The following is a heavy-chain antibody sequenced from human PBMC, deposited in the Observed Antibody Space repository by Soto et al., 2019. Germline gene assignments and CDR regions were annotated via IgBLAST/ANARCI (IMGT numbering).Heavy chain of an antibody. CDR2: INPSGGST. D-gene: IGHD6-19*01. J-gene: IGHJ6*02. Sequence: ASVKVSCKASGYTFTNFGVTWVRQAPGQGLEWMGIINPSGGSTSYAQKFQGRVTMTRDTSTSTVYMELSSLRSEDTAVYYCARSSGSGWYYYYYGMDVWGQGTTVTVSS. CDR1: GYTFTNFG. CDR3: ARSSGSGWYYYYYGMDV. V-gene: IGHV1-46*01.